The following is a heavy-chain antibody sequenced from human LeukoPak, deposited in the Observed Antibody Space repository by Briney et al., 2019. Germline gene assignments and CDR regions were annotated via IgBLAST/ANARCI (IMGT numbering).Heavy chain of an antibody. V-gene: IGHV3-23*01. CDR3: ARGVYSSSSNWFDP. Sequence: GGSLRLSCAASGFNFFTYAMSWVRQAPGKGLEWVSAISGSGGGTYYADSVKGRFTISRDNSKNTVYLQMQSLRAEDTAVYYCARGVYSSSSNWFDPWGQGTLVTVSS. D-gene: IGHD6-6*01. J-gene: IGHJ5*02. CDR1: GFNFFTYA. CDR2: ISGSGGGT.